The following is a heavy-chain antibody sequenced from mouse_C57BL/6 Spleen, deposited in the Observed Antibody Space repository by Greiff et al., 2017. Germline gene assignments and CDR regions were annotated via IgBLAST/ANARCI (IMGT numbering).Heavy chain of an antibody. V-gene: IGHV1-22*01. CDR1: GYTFTDYN. J-gene: IGHJ4*01. D-gene: IGHD2-10*02. Sequence: EVQLVEPGPELVKPGASVKMSCKASGYTFTDYNIHWVKQSHGKSLEWIGYINPTNGGTSYNQKFKGKATLTVNKSSSTAYMELRSLTSEDSAVYYCARKYYTMDYWGQGTSVTVSS. CDR2: INPTNGGT. CDR3: ARKYYTMDY.